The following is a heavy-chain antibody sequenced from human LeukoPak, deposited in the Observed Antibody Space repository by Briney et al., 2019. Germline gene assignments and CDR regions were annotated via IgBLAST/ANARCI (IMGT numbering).Heavy chain of an antibody. CDR1: GDSISSYY. J-gene: IGHJ4*02. CDR2: IYYSGST. V-gene: IGHV4-59*01. Sequence: SETLSLTCTVSGDSISSYYWSWIRQPPGKGLEWIGYIYYSGSTNYNPSLKSRVTISVDTSKNQFSLKLSSVTPADTAVYYCARGLGYYYDRETDYWGQGTLVTVSS. D-gene: IGHD3-22*01. CDR3: ARGLGYYYDRETDY.